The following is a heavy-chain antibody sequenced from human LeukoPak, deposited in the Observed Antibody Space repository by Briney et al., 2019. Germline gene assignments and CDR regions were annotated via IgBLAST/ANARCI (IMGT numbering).Heavy chain of an antibody. CDR3: ARGDGYNFFDC. CDR2: IYRVGST. J-gene: IGHJ4*02. CDR1: GFTVSNNY. V-gene: IGHV3-66*01. D-gene: IGHD5-24*01. Sequence: GGSLRLSCAASGFTVSNNYMSWVRQAPGKGLEWVSVIYRVGSTYYADSVKGRFTISRDNSKNTLYLQMNSPRAEDTAMYYCARGDGYNFFDCWGQGVLVTVSS.